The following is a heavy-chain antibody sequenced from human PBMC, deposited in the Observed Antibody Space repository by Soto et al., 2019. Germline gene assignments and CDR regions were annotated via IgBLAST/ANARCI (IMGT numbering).Heavy chain of an antibody. Sequence: PSETLSLTCAVYGGSFSGYYWSWIRQPPGKGLEWIGEINHSGSTNYNPSLKSRVTISVDTSKNQFSLKLSSVTAADTAVYYCARGTLSSGSYPQSHYFDYWGQGTLVTVSS. CDR3: ARGTLSSGSYPQSHYFDY. CDR2: INHSGST. V-gene: IGHV4-34*01. D-gene: IGHD1-26*01. J-gene: IGHJ4*02. CDR1: GGSFSGYY.